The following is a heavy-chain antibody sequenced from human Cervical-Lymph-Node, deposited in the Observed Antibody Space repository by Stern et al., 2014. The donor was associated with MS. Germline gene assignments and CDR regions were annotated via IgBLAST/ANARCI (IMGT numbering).Heavy chain of an antibody. Sequence: QDQLVQSGAEVKKPGSSVKVSCKASGGTFSSYAISWVRQAPGQGLEWMGGIIPLFGTANYAQKFQGRVTITADESTSTAYMELSSLRSEDTAVYYCARVGRNTMVRGVIIPEYYYYGMDVWGQGTTVTVSS. CDR2: IIPLFGTA. D-gene: IGHD3-10*01. V-gene: IGHV1-69*12. CDR3: ARVGRNTMVRGVIIPEYYYYGMDV. CDR1: GGTFSSYA. J-gene: IGHJ6*02.